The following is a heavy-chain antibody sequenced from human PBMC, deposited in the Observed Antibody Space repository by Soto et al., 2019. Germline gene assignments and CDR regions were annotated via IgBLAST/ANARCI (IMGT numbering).Heavy chain of an antibody. CDR1: GYTFIRYY. CDR2: INPSGGST. V-gene: IGHV1-46*01. D-gene: IGHD2-2*01. CDR3: ARDRRIVVVPAAIPNYYYGMDV. J-gene: IGHJ6*02. Sequence: AASVKVSCKASGYTFIRYYMYWVRQAPGQGLEWMGTINPSGGSTSHAQKFQGRVTMTRDTSTSTVYMELSSLRSEDTAVYYCARDRRIVVVPAAIPNYYYGMDVWGQGTTVTVSS.